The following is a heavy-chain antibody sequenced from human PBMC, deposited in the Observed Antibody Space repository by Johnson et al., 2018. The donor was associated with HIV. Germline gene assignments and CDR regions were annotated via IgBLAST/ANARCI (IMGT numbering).Heavy chain of an antibody. V-gene: IGHV3-64*07. D-gene: IGHD5-18*01. Sequence: VQLVESGGGVVQPGESLRLSCAPSGFTFSRHPMHWVRQAPGKGLEHVATIASLGDNTYYADSVKGRFTISRDNFTNMLYLQMGSLRPDDTAVYYCARRRDTLNIWQESFDVWGQGTVVTVSS. CDR1: GFTFSRHP. J-gene: IGHJ3*01. CDR2: IASLGDNT. CDR3: ARRRDTLNIWQESFDV.